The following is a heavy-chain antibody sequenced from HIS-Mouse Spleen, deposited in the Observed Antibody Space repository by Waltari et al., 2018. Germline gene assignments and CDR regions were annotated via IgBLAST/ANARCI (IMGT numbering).Heavy chain of an antibody. V-gene: IGHV3-30*18. CDR1: GFTFRGYG. J-gene: IGHJ4*02. CDR3: AKDKHHAFDY. Sequence: QVQLVESGGGVVQPGRSRRLSCAASGFTFRGYGKHWVRQAPGKGLEWVAVISYDGSNKYYADSVKGRFTISRDNSKNTLYLQMNSLRAEDTAVYYCAKDKHHAFDYWGQGTLVTVSS. CDR2: ISYDGSNK.